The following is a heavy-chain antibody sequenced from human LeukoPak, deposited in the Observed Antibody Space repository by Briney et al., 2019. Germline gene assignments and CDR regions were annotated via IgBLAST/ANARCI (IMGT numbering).Heavy chain of an antibody. Sequence: SVYVSCKASGGTFSSYAISWVRQAPGQGLEWMGGIIPIFGTANYAQKFRGRVTITADESTSTAYMELSSLRSEDTAVYYCAREKQLVRDAFDIWGQGTMVTVSS. J-gene: IGHJ3*02. CDR1: GGTFSSYA. CDR2: IIPIFGTA. D-gene: IGHD6-13*01. CDR3: AREKQLVRDAFDI. V-gene: IGHV1-69*01.